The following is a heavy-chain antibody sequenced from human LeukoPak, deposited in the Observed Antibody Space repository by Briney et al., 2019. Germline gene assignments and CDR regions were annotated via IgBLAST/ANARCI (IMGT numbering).Heavy chain of an antibody. CDR1: GGTFSSYA. CDR3: AREVVVAETTTYYYYGMDV. J-gene: IGHJ6*02. CDR2: IIPILGIA. Sequence: SVKVSCKASGGTFSSYAISWVRQAPGQGLEWMGRIIPILGIANYAQKFQGGVTITADKSTSTAYMELSSLRSEDTAVYYCAREVVVAETTTYYYYGMDVWGQGTTVTVSS. V-gene: IGHV1-69*04. D-gene: IGHD2-15*01.